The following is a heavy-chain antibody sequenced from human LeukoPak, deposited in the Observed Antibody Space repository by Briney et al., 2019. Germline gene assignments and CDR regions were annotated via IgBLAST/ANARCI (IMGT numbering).Heavy chain of an antibody. CDR2: IKQDGSEM. CDR3: ARRYFDL. V-gene: IGHV3-7*01. Sequence: GGSLRLSCAASGFTFSSYAMSWVRQAPGKGLEWVANIKQDGSEMHYVDSVKGRFTISRDNAKSSLYLQMDSLRAEDTAVYYCARRYFDLWGRGTLVTVSS. CDR1: GFTFSSYA. J-gene: IGHJ2*01.